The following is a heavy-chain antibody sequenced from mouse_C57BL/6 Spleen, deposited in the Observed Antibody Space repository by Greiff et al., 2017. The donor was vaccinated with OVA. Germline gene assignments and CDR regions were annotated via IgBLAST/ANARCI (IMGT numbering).Heavy chain of an antibody. CDR1: GFTFSSYT. CDR3: ARHTQNDYSFAY. Sequence: EVKLVESGGGLVKPGGSLKLSCAASGFTFSSYTMSWVRQTPEKRLEWVATISGGGGNTYYPDSVKGRFTISRDNAKNTLYLQMSSLRSEDTALYYCARHTQNDYSFAYWGQGTLVTVSA. D-gene: IGHD2-4*01. J-gene: IGHJ3*01. V-gene: IGHV5-9*01. CDR2: ISGGGGNT.